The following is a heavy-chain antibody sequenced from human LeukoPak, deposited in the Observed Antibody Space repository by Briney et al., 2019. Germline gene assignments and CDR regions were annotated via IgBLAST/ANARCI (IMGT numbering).Heavy chain of an antibody. CDR1: GGSISSSNW. CDR2: IYHSGST. CDR3: ARNEYSSGWYFAP. V-gene: IGHV4-4*02. J-gene: IGHJ4*02. Sequence: SETLSLTCAVSGGSISSSNWWSWVRQPPGKGLEWIGEIYHSGSTNYNPSLKSQVTISVDKSKDQFSLKLSSVTAADTAVYYCARNEYSSGWYFAPWGQGTLVTVSS. D-gene: IGHD6-19*01.